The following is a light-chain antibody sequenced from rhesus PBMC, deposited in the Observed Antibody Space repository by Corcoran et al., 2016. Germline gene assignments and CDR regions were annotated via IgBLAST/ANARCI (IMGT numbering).Light chain of an antibody. Sequence: IVVTQSPATLSSSPGERATPSCRVSQSVTSYLAWYQQKPGQPPRLLIYGAAFRAAGIPERFSGSGSGTDFPLPISSLEPEDFAVYYCQETSDLLTFGQGTNVEIK. CDR3: QETSDLLT. CDR1: QSVTSY. J-gene: IGKJ1*01. V-gene: IGKV3-31*02. CDR2: GAA.